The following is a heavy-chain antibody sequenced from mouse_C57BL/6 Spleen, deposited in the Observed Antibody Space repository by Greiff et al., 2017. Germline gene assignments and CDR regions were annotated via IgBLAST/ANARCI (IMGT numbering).Heavy chain of an antibody. V-gene: IGHV1-50*01. CDR3: ARRLRGAMDY. CDR1: GYTFTSYW. D-gene: IGHD1-1*01. J-gene: IGHJ4*01. Sequence: QVQLQQPGAELVKPGASVKLSCKASGYTFTSYWMRWVKQRPGQGLEWIGEIDPSDSYTNYNQKFKGKATLTVDTSSSTAYMQLSSLTSEDSAVYYCARRLRGAMDYWGQGTSVTVSS. CDR2: IDPSDSYT.